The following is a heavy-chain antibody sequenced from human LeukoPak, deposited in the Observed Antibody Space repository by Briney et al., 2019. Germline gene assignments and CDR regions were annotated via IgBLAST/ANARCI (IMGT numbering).Heavy chain of an antibody. CDR1: GYTFTGKF. D-gene: IGHD3-16*01. CDR3: ARDRGGLAYFDY. Sequence: GASVKVSCKASGYTFTGKFIHWVRQAPGQGLEWMGWIDPNSGGTDYAQKFRGRVTMTRDTSTSTAYMDLSSLISDDTAVYYCARDRGGLAYFDYWGQGTLVTVSS. CDR2: IDPNSGGT. J-gene: IGHJ4*02. V-gene: IGHV1-2*02.